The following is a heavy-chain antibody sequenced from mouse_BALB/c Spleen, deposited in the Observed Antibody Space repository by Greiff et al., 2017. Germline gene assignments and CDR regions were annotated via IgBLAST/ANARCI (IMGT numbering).Heavy chain of an antibody. CDR2: ISTYYGDA. D-gene: IGHD2-10*02. CDR1: GYTFTDYA. Sequence: VQLVESGAELVRPGVSVKISCKGSGYTFTDYAMHWVKQSHAKSLEWIGVISTYYGDASYNQKFKGKATMTVDKSSSTAYMELARLTSEDSAIYYCARGNEEYGNLAWFAYWGQGTLVTVSA. J-gene: IGHJ3*01. V-gene: IGHV1S137*01. CDR3: ARGNEEYGNLAWFAY.